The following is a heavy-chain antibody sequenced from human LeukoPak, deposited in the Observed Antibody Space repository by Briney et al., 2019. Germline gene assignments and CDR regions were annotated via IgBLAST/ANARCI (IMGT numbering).Heavy chain of an antibody. V-gene: IGHV3-64*01. CDR2: ISSNGGST. J-gene: IGHJ6*03. CDR3: ARDAARGYGNNNYYMDV. D-gene: IGHD4-11*01. Sequence: GGSLRLSCAASGFTFSSYAMHWVRQAPGKGLEYVSAISSNGGSTYYANSVKGRFTISRDNSKNTLYLQMGSLRAEDMAVYYCARDAARGYGNNNYYMDVWGKGTTVTISS. CDR1: GFTFSSYA.